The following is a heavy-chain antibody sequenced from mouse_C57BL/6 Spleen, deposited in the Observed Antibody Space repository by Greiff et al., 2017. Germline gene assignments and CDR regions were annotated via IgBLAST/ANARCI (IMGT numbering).Heavy chain of an antibody. CDR2: IYPGSGST. CDR3: ACSDGYGSLSWYFDV. CDR1: GYTFTSYW. D-gene: IGHD1-1*01. V-gene: IGHV1-55*01. Sequence: QVQLQQSGAELVKPGASVKMSCKASGYTFTSYWITWVKQRPGQGLEWMGDIYPGSGSTNYNENFKSKATLTVDTSSSTAYMQRSSLTSEDSAVYYRACSDGYGSLSWYFDVWGTGTTVTVSS. J-gene: IGHJ1*03.